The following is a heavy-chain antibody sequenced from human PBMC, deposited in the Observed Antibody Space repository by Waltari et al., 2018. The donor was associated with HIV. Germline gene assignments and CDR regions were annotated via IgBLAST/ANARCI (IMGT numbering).Heavy chain of an antibody. Sequence: QVQLVESGGGVVQPGRCLRLSCAASVFTFSSYGMHWVRQAPGKGLEWVAVIWYDGSNKHHADSVKGRFTISRDNSKNTLYLQMNSLRTEDTAMYYCAKVMSMVVTGSDAFDIWGQGTMVTVSS. D-gene: IGHD2-15*01. CDR2: IWYDGSNK. V-gene: IGHV3-30*18. CDR3: AKVMSMVVTGSDAFDI. CDR1: VFTFSSYG. J-gene: IGHJ3*02.